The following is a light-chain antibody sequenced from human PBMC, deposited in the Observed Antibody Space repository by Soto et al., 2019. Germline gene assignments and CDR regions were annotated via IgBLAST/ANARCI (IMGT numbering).Light chain of an antibody. V-gene: IGKV3D-20*01. CDR3: QQYGSSPWT. Sequence: IVLTQSPATLSLSPGEIAALSCGASQSVSSNYLAWYQQEPGLAPRLLIYDASRRATGIPDRFSGSGSGADFILSISRLEPEDFAVYYCQQYGSSPWTFGQGTKVDI. CDR2: DAS. CDR1: QSVSSNY. J-gene: IGKJ1*01.